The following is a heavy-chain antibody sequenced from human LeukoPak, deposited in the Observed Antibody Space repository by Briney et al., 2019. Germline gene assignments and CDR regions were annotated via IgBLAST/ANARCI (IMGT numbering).Heavy chain of an antibody. CDR1: GFTFSGSA. Sequence: GGSLKLSCAASGFTFSGSAMPWVRQASGKGLEWVGRIRSKANSYATAYAASVKGRFTISRDDSKNTAYLQMNSLKTEDTAVYYCTRHVEYDFWSGALGMDVWGQGTTVTVSS. D-gene: IGHD3-3*01. CDR3: TRHVEYDFWSGALGMDV. J-gene: IGHJ6*02. CDR2: IRSKANSYAT. V-gene: IGHV3-73*01.